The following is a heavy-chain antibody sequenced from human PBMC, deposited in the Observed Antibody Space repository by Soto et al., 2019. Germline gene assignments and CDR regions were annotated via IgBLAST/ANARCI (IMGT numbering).Heavy chain of an antibody. Sequence: SETLSLTCTAYGESFNSYYWSWIRQPPGKGLEWIGEIHHSGSTNYNPSLKSRVTFSIDTSKRQFSLKVRSATAADTAVYYCARGKRGSSWYRGEEKYYYYGMDVWGQGTPVTVSS. CDR1: GESFNSYY. CDR2: IHHSGST. D-gene: IGHD6-13*01. V-gene: IGHV4-34*01. CDR3: ARGKRGSSWYRGEEKYYYYGMDV. J-gene: IGHJ6*02.